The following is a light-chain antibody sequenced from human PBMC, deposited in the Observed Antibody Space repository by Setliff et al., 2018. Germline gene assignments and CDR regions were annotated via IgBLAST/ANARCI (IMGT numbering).Light chain of an antibody. V-gene: IGKV1-39*01. CDR2: AAS. CDR1: QSITTY. Sequence: DIQMTQSPSSLSASVGDRVTITCRASQSITTYLNWYHQKPGKAPKLLIFAASSLQSGVPSRFSGSASGTDFTLTISSLQPEDFGTYFCQQSHSTPLTFGGGTKVDIK. CDR3: QQSHSTPLT. J-gene: IGKJ4*01.